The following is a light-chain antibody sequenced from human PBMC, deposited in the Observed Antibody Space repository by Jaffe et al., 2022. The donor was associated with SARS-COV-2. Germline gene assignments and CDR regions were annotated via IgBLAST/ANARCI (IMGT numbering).Light chain of an antibody. Sequence: DIQMTQSPSSVSASVGDRVTITCRASQGISSWLVWYQQKPGKAPKLLIYGASTLHSGVPSRFSGSGSGTDFTLTISSLQPEDFATYYCQQSNRFPLIFGGGTKVEMK. CDR2: GAS. J-gene: IGKJ4*01. CDR1: QGISSW. V-gene: IGKV1D-12*01. CDR3: QQSNRFPLI.